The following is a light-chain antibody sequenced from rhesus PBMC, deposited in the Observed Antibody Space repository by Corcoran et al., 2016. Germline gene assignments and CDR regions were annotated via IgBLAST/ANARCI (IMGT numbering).Light chain of an antibody. V-gene: IGKV3-35*01. Sequence: EIVLTQSPATLSLSPGERATLSCRASQSVSSSLAWYQQTPGQAPRLLIYDASSRAPGLPDRFSGSGSGTDVTLTISSLEPEDVGVYYCQQYSNWPLTFGGGTKVELK. CDR3: QQYSNWPLT. CDR2: DAS. J-gene: IGKJ4*01. CDR1: QSVSSS.